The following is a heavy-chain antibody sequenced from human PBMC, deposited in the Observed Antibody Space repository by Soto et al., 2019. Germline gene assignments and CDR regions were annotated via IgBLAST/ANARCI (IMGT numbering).Heavy chain of an antibody. CDR3: TTTRPGTYVFDN. CDR1: GITFSNAW. Sequence: EVQLVEHGGGLVEPGGSLRLSCAASGITFSNAWMNWVRKAPGKGLEYIGRIRSKTDGGTTAYAAPVEGRFTVSRDDSKNTLYLQMSGLKTEDTAVYYCTTTRPGTYVFDNWGQGTLVTVSS. V-gene: IGHV3-15*01. CDR2: IRSKTDGGTT. D-gene: IGHD6-13*01. J-gene: IGHJ3*02.